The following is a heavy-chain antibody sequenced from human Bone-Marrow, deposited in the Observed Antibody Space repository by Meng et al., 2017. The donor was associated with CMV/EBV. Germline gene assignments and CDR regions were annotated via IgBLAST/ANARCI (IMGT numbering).Heavy chain of an antibody. D-gene: IGHD7-27*01. CDR3: ARGNWGDY. CDR2: MNPNIGNT. J-gene: IGHJ4*02. CDR1: GYTFSGYY. V-gene: IGHV1-8*02. Sequence: ASVKVSCKASGYTFSGYYMHLVRQAPGQGLEWMGWMNPNIGNTGYAQKFQGRVTMTRNNSISTAYMELSSLRSEDTAIYYCARGNWGDYWGQGTLVTVSS.